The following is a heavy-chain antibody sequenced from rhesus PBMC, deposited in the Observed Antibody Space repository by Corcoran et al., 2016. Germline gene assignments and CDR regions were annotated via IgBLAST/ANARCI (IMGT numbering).Heavy chain of an antibody. CDR2: MTGSGGT. Sequence: QLQLQESGPGLVKPSETLSLTCGVSGGALSGSYWNWIRQSPGKGLEWIGRMTGSGGTNYKPSLKSRVAMSADGSKNKCARTLTCVTAADTARYYCARDPIGWEYKDRFDVWGPGVLVIVSS. CDR3: ARDPIGWEYKDRFDV. CDR1: GGALSGSY. V-gene: IGHV4-173*01. D-gene: IGHD1-44*01. J-gene: IGHJ5-1*01.